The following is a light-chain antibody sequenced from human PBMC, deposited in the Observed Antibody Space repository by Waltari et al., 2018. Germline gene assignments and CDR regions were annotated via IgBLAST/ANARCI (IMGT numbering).Light chain of an antibody. CDR1: QSIDNY. Sequence: EIVLTQSPSTLSLSPGERATLSCRPSQSIDNYLSWHQQHPGQAPRLLLYDASYRATGIPVRFSGSGSGTDFTLTISSLEPEDFAVYYCQQRANWPITFGQGTRLEIK. CDR2: DAS. CDR3: QQRANWPIT. J-gene: IGKJ5*01. V-gene: IGKV3-11*01.